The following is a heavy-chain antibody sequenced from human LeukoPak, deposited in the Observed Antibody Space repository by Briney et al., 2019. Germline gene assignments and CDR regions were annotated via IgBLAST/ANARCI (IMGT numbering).Heavy chain of an antibody. J-gene: IGHJ6*02. CDR2: ISYDGSNK. Sequence: GRSLRLSCAASGFTFSSYAMHWVRQAPGKGLEWVAVISYDGSNKYYADSVKGGFTISRDNSKNTLYLQMNSLRAEDTAVYYCARVSLRFLEWFSMDVWGQGTTVTVSS. CDR1: GFTFSSYA. CDR3: ARVSLRFLEWFSMDV. V-gene: IGHV3-30-3*01. D-gene: IGHD3-3*01.